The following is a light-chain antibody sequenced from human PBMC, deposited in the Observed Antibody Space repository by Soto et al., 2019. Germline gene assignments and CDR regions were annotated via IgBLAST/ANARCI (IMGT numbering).Light chain of an antibody. V-gene: IGLV1-47*01. CDR3: QSYDKRLSGSI. J-gene: IGLJ7*01. Sequence: QSVLTQPPSASGTPGQRVTISCSGGSSNIGTNHVYWYQHLPGTAPKLLIYRHTLRPSGVPDRFSASKSGTSASLAISGLRSDDEADYYCQSYDKRLSGSIFGGGTQLTVL. CDR1: SSNIGTNH. CDR2: RHT.